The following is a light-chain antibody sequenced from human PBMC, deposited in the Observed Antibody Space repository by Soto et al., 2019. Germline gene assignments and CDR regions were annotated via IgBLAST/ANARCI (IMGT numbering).Light chain of an antibody. CDR3: QLYDSSSYT. Sequence: EIMLTQSPGTLSLSPGERATLSCRARQSITSSCSAWYQQNPGQARRLLIYGASRRATDIPDRFSGSGSGTDFTLTISRLEPEDFAVYYCQLYDSSSYTFGQGTKVDIK. CDR1: QSITSSC. V-gene: IGKV3-20*01. CDR2: GAS. J-gene: IGKJ2*01.